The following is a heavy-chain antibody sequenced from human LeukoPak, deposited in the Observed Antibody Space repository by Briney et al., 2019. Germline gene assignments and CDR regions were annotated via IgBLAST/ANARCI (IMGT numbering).Heavy chain of an antibody. V-gene: IGHV3-48*03. J-gene: IGHJ4*02. CDR3: AKDRGWELKLFDY. CDR2: ISSSGDAV. CDR1: GFTFSTYA. D-gene: IGHD1-26*01. Sequence: PGGSLRLSCAASGFTFSTYAMNWVRQAPGKGLEWVSHISSSGDAVHYADSVKGRFTISRDNSKNTLYVQMNSLRAEDTAVYYCAKDRGWELKLFDYWGQGTLVTVSS.